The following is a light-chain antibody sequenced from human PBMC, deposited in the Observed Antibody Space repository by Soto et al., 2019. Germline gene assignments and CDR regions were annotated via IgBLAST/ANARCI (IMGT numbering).Light chain of an antibody. CDR3: QQYIHWPPGM. V-gene: IGKV3-15*01. CDR1: QSVSSSY. Sequence: EIVLTQSPGTLSLSPGERATLSCRASQSVSSSYLAWYQQKPGQAPRLLMFRTSSRATGFPARFSGSGSGTEFNLTISSLQSEDFGVYYCQQYIHWPPGMFGPGTKVDIK. CDR2: RTS. J-gene: IGKJ1*01.